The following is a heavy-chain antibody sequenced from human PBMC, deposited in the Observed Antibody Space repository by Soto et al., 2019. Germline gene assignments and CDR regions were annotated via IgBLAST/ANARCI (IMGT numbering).Heavy chain of an antibody. D-gene: IGHD2-15*01. Sequence: QVQLVESGGGVVQPGRSLRLSCAAYGFTFSSYAMHWVRQAPGKGREWVAVISYDGSNKYYADSVKGRFTISRDNSKNTLYLQMNSLRAEDTAVYYCARDRGDIVVVVAATCLDYWGQGTLVTVSS. V-gene: IGHV3-30-3*01. CDR2: ISYDGSNK. J-gene: IGHJ4*02. CDR1: GFTFSSYA. CDR3: ARDRGDIVVVVAATCLDY.